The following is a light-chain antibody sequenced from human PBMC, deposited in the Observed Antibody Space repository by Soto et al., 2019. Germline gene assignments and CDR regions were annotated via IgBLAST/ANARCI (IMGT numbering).Light chain of an antibody. CDR1: QSLSKSY. CDR3: QEYGTSRT. V-gene: IGKV3-20*01. Sequence: EIVMTQSPATLSVSPGERATLSCRASQSLSKSYLAWYQQKPGQAPRLLIYSTSSRAAGIPDRFGGSGSGTDFTLTISRLEPEDFAVYYCQEYGTSRTFGQGAKVDI. J-gene: IGKJ1*01. CDR2: STS.